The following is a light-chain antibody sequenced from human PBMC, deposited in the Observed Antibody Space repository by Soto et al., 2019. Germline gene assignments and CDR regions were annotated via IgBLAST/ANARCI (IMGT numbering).Light chain of an antibody. J-gene: IGKJ1*01. CDR1: QSVSSSY. Sequence: EIVLTQSPGTLSLSPGDRATLSCRASQSVSSSYLAWYQQKPGQAPGRLIYGASSRATGIPDRFSGSGSGTDFTLTISRLEPEAFAVYYCQQYGRSPWTFGQGTKVEVK. CDR2: GAS. V-gene: IGKV3-20*01. CDR3: QQYGRSPWT.